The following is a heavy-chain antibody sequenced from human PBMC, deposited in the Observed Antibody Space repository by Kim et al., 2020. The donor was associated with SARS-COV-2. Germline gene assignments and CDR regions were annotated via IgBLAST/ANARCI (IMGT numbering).Heavy chain of an antibody. J-gene: IGHJ5*02. D-gene: IGHD6-19*01. Sequence: YADSVKGRFTISRDNAKNSLYLQMNSLRAEDTAVYYCAALLAVAGSRGSWGQGTLVTVSS. V-gene: IGHV3-21*01. CDR3: AALLAVAGSRGS.